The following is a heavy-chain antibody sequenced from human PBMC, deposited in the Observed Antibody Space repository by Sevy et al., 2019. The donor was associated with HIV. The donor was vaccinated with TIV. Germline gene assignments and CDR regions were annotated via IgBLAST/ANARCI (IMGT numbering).Heavy chain of an antibody. CDR1: GFTFSSYA. D-gene: IGHD3-22*01. CDR2: IRDSGGNT. J-gene: IGHJ5*02. CDR3: AKDPPTHNYYGSSGYFDN. Sequence: GGSLRLSCAASGFTFSSYAMSWVRQAPEKGLEWVSVIRDSGGNTYYADSVKGRFTISRDNSRNTLYLKMNSLRAEDTAVYYCAKDPPTHNYYGSSGYFDNWGQGTLVTVSS. V-gene: IGHV3-23*01.